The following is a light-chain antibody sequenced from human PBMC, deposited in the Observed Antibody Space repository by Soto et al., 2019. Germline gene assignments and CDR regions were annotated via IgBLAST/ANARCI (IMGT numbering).Light chain of an antibody. CDR2: AAS. CDR1: QTISSW. Sequence: DIQMTQSPSTLSGSVGDRVTITCRASQTISSWLAWYQQKPGKAHKXLIFAASSLQSGVPSRFSGSRYGPDGNITISSLQAEDGETYYSQQRYCSPPTFGQGTKVDNK. V-gene: IGKV1-39*01. J-gene: IGKJ1*01. CDR3: QQRYCSPPT.